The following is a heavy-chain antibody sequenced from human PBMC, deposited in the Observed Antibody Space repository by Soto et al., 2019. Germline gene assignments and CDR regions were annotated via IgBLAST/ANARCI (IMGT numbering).Heavy chain of an antibody. CDR1: GGSFSGYY. CDR3: ARLVGANVIYYYYYGMDV. Sequence: LSLTCAVYGGSFSGYYWSWIRQPPGKGLEWIGEINHSGSTNYNPSLKSRVTISVDTSKNQFSLKLSSVTAADTAVYYCARLVGANVIYYYYYGMDVWGQGTTVTVSS. D-gene: IGHD1-26*01. CDR2: INHSGST. V-gene: IGHV4-34*01. J-gene: IGHJ6*02.